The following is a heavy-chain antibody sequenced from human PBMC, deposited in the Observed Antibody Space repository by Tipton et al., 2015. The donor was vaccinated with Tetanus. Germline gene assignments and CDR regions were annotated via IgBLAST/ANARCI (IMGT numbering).Heavy chain of an antibody. D-gene: IGHD5-18*01. J-gene: IGHJ4*02. CDR1: GGSISSYY. CDR3: ARSLRGYSYGYFDY. V-gene: IGHV4-59*01. Sequence: TLSLTCTVSGGSISSYYWSWIRQPPGKGLEWIGYIYYSGSTNYNPSLKSRVTISVDTSKNQFSLKLSSATAADTAVYYCARSLRGYSYGYFDYWGQGTLVTVSS. CDR2: IYYSGST.